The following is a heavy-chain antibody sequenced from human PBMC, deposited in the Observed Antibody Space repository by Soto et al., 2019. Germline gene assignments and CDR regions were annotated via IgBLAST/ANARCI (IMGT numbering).Heavy chain of an antibody. CDR2: ITNDGNNE. J-gene: IGHJ4*02. Sequence: KLVESGGGVVQPGRSLRLSCAASGFVFSSYGMHWVRQAPGKGLEWVALITNDGNNEHYRESVKGRFSISRDKSTNTVDLQMNSLRADDTAVYYCAKDTFPGYCSGGNCFSVGGADSWGQGTLVTVSS. D-gene: IGHD2-15*01. CDR3: AKDTFPGYCSGGNCFSVGGADS. CDR1: GFVFSSYG. V-gene: IGHV3-30*18.